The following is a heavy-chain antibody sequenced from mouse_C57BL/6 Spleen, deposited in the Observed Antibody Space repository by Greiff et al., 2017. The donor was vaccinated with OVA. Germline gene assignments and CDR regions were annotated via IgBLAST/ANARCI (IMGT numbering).Heavy chain of an antibody. V-gene: IGHV5-4*03. CDR2: ISDGGSYT. Sequence: EVKLMESGGGLVKPGGSLKLSCAASGFTFSSYAMSWVRQTPEKRLEWVATISDGGSYTYYPDNVKGRFTISRDNAKNNLYLQMSHLKSEDTAMYYCARCYYGSSYYFDYWGQGTTLTVSS. D-gene: IGHD1-1*01. CDR3: ARCYYGSSYYFDY. J-gene: IGHJ2*01. CDR1: GFTFSSYA.